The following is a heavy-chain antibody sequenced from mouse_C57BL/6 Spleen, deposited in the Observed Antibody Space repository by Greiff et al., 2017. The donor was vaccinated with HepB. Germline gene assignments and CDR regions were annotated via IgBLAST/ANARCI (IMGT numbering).Heavy chain of an antibody. CDR1: GYAFSSSW. V-gene: IGHV1-82*01. Sequence: VQLQQSGPELVKPGASVKISCKASGYAFSSSWMNWVKQRPGKGLEWIGRIYPGDGDTNYNGKFKGKATLTADKSSSTAYMQLSSLTSEDSAVYFCATRITTVVATGDYWGQGTTLTVSS. J-gene: IGHJ2*01. D-gene: IGHD1-1*01. CDR2: IYPGDGDT. CDR3: ATRITTVVATGDY.